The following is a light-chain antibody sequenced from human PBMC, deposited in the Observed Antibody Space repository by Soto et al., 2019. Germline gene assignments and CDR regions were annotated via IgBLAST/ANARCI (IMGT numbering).Light chain of an antibody. Sequence: QSVLTQPASVSGSPGQSITISCSGTSSDVGAYDYVSWYQQHAGKAPKLIIYDVTYRPSGVSDRFSGSKSGNTASLTISGLQAEDEADYYCSSFTTTTSFVLFGGGTKLTVL. J-gene: IGLJ3*02. CDR3: SSFTTTTSFVL. CDR1: SSDVGAYDY. V-gene: IGLV2-14*03. CDR2: DVT.